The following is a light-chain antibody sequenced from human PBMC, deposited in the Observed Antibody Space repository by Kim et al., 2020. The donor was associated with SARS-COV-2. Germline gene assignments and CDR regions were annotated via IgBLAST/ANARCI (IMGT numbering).Light chain of an antibody. J-gene: IGKJ2*01. Sequence: IQLTQFPSSLSASVGDRVSITCRASQGVSDIFLAWYQQKPGEAPNLLIYAASTLQSGVPPRFSGSGSGTDFTLTISSLQPEDFATYYCQQFKNYPYTFGQGTKLEI. CDR1: QGVSDIF. CDR2: AAS. CDR3: QQFKNYPYT. V-gene: IGKV1-9*01.